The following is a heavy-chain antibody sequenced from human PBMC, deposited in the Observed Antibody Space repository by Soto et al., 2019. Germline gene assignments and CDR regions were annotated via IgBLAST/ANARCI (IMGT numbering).Heavy chain of an antibody. D-gene: IGHD6-19*01. CDR1: GFTVGNNY. Sequence: EVHLVESGGGLIQPGGSLRLSCAASGFTVGNNYMNWVRQAPGKGLEWVSLMYSGGGTYSADSVKGRFTMSRDSSKNTLYLQLNSLRAEDTAMYYCTTSPSVGVWGKGTTVSVSS. J-gene: IGHJ6*03. CDR3: TTSPSVGV. CDR2: MYSGGGT. V-gene: IGHV3-53*01.